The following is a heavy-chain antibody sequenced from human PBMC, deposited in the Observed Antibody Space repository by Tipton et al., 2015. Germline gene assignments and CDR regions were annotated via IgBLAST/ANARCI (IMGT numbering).Heavy chain of an antibody. CDR2: ISGSGDTT. J-gene: IGHJ4*02. V-gene: IGHV3-23*01. Sequence: SLRLSCATSGFTFSSRAMTWVRQAPGKGLEWVSAISGSGDTTYYADSVKGRFTISRDNSKNTLYLQMNSLRAEDTAVYYCAKPTKGGWQQLVSSDYWGQGTLVTVSS. CDR1: GFTFSSRA. CDR3: AKPTKGGWQQLVSSDY. D-gene: IGHD6-13*01.